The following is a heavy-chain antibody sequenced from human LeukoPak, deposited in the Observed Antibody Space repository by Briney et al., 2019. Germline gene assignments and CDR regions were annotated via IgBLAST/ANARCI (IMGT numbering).Heavy chain of an antibody. CDR2: ISYDGTNK. CDR3: AKDHRVSSGWYWVDAFDI. D-gene: IGHD6-19*01. CDR1: GFTFSIHG. Sequence: PGGSLRLSCATSGFTFSIHGIHWVRQAPGKGLEWVAFISYDGTNKYYADSVKGRFTISRDNSKNTLYLLMNSLRAEDTAVYYCAKDHRVSSGWYWVDAFDIWGQGTMVTVSS. V-gene: IGHV3-30*02. J-gene: IGHJ3*02.